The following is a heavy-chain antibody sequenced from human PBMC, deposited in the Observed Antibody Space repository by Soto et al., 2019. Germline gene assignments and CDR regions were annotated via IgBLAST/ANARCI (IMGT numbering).Heavy chain of an antibody. CDR3: ARGKGMEENYYYYGMDV. J-gene: IGHJ6*02. V-gene: IGHV1-3*01. Sequence: ASVTVSCKAYGYTFSTYALNWVRQAPGQGLEWMGWINGGNGHTRYSQKFKDRVTISRDTPASTAYMELSGLRSEDTAVYYCARGKGMEENYYYYGMDVWGQGTTVTVSS. CDR1: GYTFSTYA. D-gene: IGHD1-1*01. CDR2: INGGNGHT.